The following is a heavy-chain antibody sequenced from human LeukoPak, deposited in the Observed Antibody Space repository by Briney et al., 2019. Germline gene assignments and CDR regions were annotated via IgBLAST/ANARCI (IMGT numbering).Heavy chain of an antibody. CDR3: ARASVEHSIVAGDYFDY. Sequence: SETLSLTCAVSGYSINNAHYWAWIRPPPGKGLEWIGNISQSAIASYNPSLKSRVTISLDTSNNHFSLDLSSVTAADTAVYFCARASVEHSIVAGDYFDYWGQGTLVTVSS. D-gene: IGHD1/OR15-1a*01. V-gene: IGHV4-38-2*01. CDR2: ISQSAIA. J-gene: IGHJ4*02. CDR1: GYSINNAHY.